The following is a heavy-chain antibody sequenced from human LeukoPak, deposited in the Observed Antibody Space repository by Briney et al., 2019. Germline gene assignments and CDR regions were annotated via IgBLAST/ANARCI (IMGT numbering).Heavy chain of an antibody. CDR2: INNDGTDT. CDR3: ARGSSGPDI. Sequence: QSSETLSLTCGVSGGSISNTNWWTWVRQPPGKGLVWVSRINNDGTDTIYADSVKGRFTISRDNAKNTLYLQINSLRAEDTAVYYCARGSSGPDIWGQGTMVTASS. CDR1: GGSISNTN. V-gene: IGHV3-74*01. D-gene: IGHD3-10*01. J-gene: IGHJ3*02.